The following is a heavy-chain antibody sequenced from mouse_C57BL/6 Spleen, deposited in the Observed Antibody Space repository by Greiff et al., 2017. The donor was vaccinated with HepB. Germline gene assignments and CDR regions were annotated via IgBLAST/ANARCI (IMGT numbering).Heavy chain of an antibody. Sequence: LVESGAELVKPGASVKISCKASGYAFSSYWMNWVKQRPGKGLEWIGQIYPGDGDTNYNGKFKGKATLTADKSSSTAYMQLSSLTSEDSAVYFCAYSSPFAYWGQGTLVTVSA. CDR3: AYSSPFAY. CDR2: IYPGDGDT. D-gene: IGHD1-1*01. J-gene: IGHJ3*01. CDR1: GYAFSSYW. V-gene: IGHV1-80*01.